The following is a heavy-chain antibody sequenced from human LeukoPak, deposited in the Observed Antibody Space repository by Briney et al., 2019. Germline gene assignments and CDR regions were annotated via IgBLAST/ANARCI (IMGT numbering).Heavy chain of an antibody. J-gene: IGHJ6*02. CDR2: ISWNSGSI. CDR3: AKAHYYYGMDV. CDR1: GFTFDDYA. Sequence: GGSLRLSCAASGFTFDDYAMHWVRQAPGKGLEWVSGISWNSGSIGYADSVKGRFTISRDNAKNSLYLQMNSLRAEDTASYYCAKAHYYYGMDVWGQGTTVTVSS. V-gene: IGHV3-9*01.